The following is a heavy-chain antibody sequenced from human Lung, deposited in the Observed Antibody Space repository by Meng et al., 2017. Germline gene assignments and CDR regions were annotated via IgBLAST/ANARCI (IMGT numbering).Heavy chain of an antibody. Sequence: QVQLHRWRAGMLKPSETLSLSCGVSGRCYSDSYPGWLRQPPGKALEWIGEIYHRGSSNDNPSLESRASISVDTSKNHFSLKLRYVTAADSAVYYCARGPPTMSNDFDYWAQGTLVTVFS. CDR1: GRCYSDSY. D-gene: IGHD5-24*01. CDR2: IYHRGSS. CDR3: ARGPPTMSNDFDY. V-gene: IGHV4-34*04. J-gene: IGHJ4*02.